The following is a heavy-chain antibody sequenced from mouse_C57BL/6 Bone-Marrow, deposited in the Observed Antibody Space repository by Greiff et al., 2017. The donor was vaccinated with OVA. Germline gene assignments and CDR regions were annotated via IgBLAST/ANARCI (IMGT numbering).Heavy chain of an antibody. CDR2: IDPSDSYT. Sequence: LVRPGTSVKLSCKASGYTFTSYWMHWVKQRPGQGLEWIGVIDPSDSYTNYNQKFKGKATLTVDTSSSTAYMQLSSLTSEDSAVYYCARPYYYGSRGFAYWGQGTLVTVSA. D-gene: IGHD1-1*01. CDR3: ARPYYYGSRGFAY. CDR1: GYTFTSYW. J-gene: IGHJ3*01. V-gene: IGHV1-59*01.